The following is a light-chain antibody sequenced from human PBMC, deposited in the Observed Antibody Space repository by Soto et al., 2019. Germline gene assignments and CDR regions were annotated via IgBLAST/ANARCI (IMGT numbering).Light chain of an antibody. CDR2: NKD. V-gene: IGLV1-44*01. CDR3: AALDDSLSGWV. J-gene: IGLJ3*02. Sequence: QSVLTQPPSASGTPGQRVTISCSGTTSNIGTNNVNWYQQLPGTAPKLLIYNKDQRPSGVPDRFSGSKSGTAASLAISGLQSEDEADYYCAALDDSLSGWVFGRGTKLTVL. CDR1: TSNIGTNN.